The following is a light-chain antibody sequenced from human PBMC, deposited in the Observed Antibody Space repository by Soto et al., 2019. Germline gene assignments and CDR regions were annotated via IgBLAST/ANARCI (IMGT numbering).Light chain of an antibody. CDR1: QDINKN. CDR2: DAS. J-gene: IGKJ5*01. Sequence: DIQMTQSPSSLSASVGDRVTITCQASQDINKNLIWYQQKPGKAPNLLIYDASNLETGVPSRFSGSGSGTDFTFTISSLQPEDIATYSCRQYDDLPPTFGQGTRLEIK. CDR3: RQYDDLPPT. V-gene: IGKV1-33*01.